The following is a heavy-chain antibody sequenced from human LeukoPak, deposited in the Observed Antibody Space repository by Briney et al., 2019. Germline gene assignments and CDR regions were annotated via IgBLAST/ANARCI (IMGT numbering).Heavy chain of an antibody. CDR2: ISGSGGST. CDR1: GFTFSSYG. V-gene: IGHV3-23*01. Sequence: GGSLRLSCAASGFTFSSYGMSWVRQAPGKGLEWVSAISGSGGSTYYADSVKGRFTISRDNSKNTLYLQMNSLRAEDTAVYYCAKVLLWFGELSGLDYWGQGTLVTVSS. CDR3: AKVLLWFGELSGLDY. J-gene: IGHJ4*02. D-gene: IGHD3-10*01.